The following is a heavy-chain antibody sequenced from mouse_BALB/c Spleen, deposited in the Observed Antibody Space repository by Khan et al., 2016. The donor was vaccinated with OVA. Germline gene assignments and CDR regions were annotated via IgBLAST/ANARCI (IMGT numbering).Heavy chain of an antibody. V-gene: IGHV1-81*01. Sequence: QVQLQQSGPELVKPGASLKVSCKASGYTFTDYVIGWVKQRTGQGLEWIGDIFPGSGTPYYNEKFTDKATLTADKSSNTAYMQLSSLTSEDSAVYFCARGGYSVFAYWGQGTLVTVSA. D-gene: IGHD2-14*01. CDR2: IFPGSGTP. J-gene: IGHJ3*01. CDR1: GYTFTDYV. CDR3: ARGGYSVFAY.